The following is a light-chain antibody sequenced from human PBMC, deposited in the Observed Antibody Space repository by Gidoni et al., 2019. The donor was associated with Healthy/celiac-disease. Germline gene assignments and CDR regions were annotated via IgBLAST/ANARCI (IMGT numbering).Light chain of an antibody. CDR3: CSYAGSYNYV. V-gene: IGLV2-11*01. Sequence: QSALTQPRSVSGSPGPSVTISCTGTSSVVGGYNYVSWYQQHPGKAPKLMIYDVSKRPSGVPDRFSGSKSGNTASLTISGLQAEDEADYYCCSYAGSYNYVFGTGTKVTVL. CDR2: DVS. J-gene: IGLJ1*01. CDR1: SSVVGGYNY.